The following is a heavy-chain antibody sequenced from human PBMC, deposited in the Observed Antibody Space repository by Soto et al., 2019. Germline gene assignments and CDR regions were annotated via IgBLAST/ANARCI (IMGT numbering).Heavy chain of an antibody. Sequence: SETLSLTCTVSGASISCFYWILIRKSAGKGLEWIGRIYATGTTDYNPSLKSRVMMSVDTSKKQFSLKLRSVTAADTAVYYCARGRVATIGGLSYFSYYGMDVWGQGTTVTVSS. CDR3: ARGRVATIGGLSYFSYYGMDV. V-gene: IGHV4-4*07. CDR1: GASISCFY. D-gene: IGHD5-12*01. J-gene: IGHJ6*02. CDR2: IYATGTT.